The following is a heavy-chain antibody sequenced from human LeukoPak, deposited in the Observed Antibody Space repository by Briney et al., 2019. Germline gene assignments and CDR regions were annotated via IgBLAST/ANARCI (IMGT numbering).Heavy chain of an antibody. J-gene: IGHJ5*02. D-gene: IGHD2-8*01. CDR2: IDLSDSYT. V-gene: IGHV5-10-1*01. Sequence: GESLKISCQGSGYSFTTFWISWVRQMPGKGLEWMGRIDLSDSYTNYSPSFQGHVTISIDKSISTAYLQWSSLKASDTAMYYCGRVYCTTTTCDNWLDPWGQGTLVTVSS. CDR3: GRVYCTTTTCDNWLDP. CDR1: GYSFTTFW.